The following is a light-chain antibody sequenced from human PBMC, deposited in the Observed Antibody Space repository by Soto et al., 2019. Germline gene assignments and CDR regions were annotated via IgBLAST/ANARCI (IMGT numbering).Light chain of an antibody. Sequence: QSALTQPASVSGSPGQSITISCTGTSSDVGGYNYVSWYQQHPGKAPKLMIYDVSNRPSGVSNRLSGSKSGNTASLTISGRQAEDDADYYCSSYTSSSTLVVFGGGTKLTVL. J-gene: IGLJ2*01. CDR1: SSDVGGYNY. CDR2: DVS. CDR3: SSYTSSSTLVV. V-gene: IGLV2-14*01.